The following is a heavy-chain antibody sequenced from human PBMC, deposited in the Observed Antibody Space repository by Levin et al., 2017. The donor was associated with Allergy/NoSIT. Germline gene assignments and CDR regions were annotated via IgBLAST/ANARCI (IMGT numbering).Heavy chain of an antibody. D-gene: IGHD6-13*01. CDR3: EGEEIAAAGMGWGTYYYYYMDV. CDR1: GFTFSSYA. J-gene: IGHJ6*03. V-gene: IGHV3-64D*06. CDR2: FSSNGGST. Sequence: GGSLRLSCSASGFTFSSYAMHWVRQAPGKGLEYVSAFSSNGGSTYYADSVKGRFTISRDNSKNTLYLQMSSLRAEDTAVYYCEGEEIAAAGMGWGTYYYYYMDVWGKGTTVTVSS.